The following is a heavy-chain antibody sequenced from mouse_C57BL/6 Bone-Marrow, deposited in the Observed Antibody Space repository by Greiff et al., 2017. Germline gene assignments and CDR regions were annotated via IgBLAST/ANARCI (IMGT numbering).Heavy chain of an antibody. CDR3: ARDYHYYGSSDEGFAY. CDR2: IYPGSGNT. V-gene: IGHV1-66*01. D-gene: IGHD1-1*01. CDR1: GYSFTSYY. J-gene: IGHJ3*01. Sequence: VQLQQSGPELVKPGASVKISCKASGYSFTSYYIHWVKQRPGKGLEGIGWIYPGSGNTKYNEKFKGKATLTADTSASTAYMQLSSLTSEDSAVYYCARDYHYYGSSDEGFAYWGQGTLVTVSA.